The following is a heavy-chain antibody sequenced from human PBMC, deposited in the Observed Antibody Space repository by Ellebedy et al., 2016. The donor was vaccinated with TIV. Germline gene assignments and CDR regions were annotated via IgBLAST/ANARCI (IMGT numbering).Heavy chain of an antibody. D-gene: IGHD2-2*02. J-gene: IGHJ6*04. CDR3: AREPLGYCSSTSCNKKGFGIAAHSTMDF. Sequence: SETLSLTXAVSGGSISSGGYSWSWLRQPPGKGLVWIGYIYHSGSTSYNPSLKSRVTISVDRSKNQFSLKLSSVTSADTAVYYRAREPLGYCSSTSCNKKGFGIAAHSTMDFWGKGATVTVSS. V-gene: IGHV4-30-2*01. CDR1: GGSISSGGYS. CDR2: IYHSGST.